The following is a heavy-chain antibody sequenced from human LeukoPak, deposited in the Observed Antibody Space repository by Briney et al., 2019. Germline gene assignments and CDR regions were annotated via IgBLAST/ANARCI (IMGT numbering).Heavy chain of an antibody. Sequence: PGGSLRLSCAASGFTFDDYTVHWVRQAPGKGLEWVSLISWDGGSTYYADSVKGRFTISRDNSKNSLYLQMSSLRTEDTALYYCAKDGGSYYHFSYFQHWGQGTLVTVSS. V-gene: IGHV3-43*01. D-gene: IGHD1-26*01. CDR3: AKDGGSYYHFSYFQH. CDR2: ISWDGGST. CDR1: GFTFDDYT. J-gene: IGHJ1*01.